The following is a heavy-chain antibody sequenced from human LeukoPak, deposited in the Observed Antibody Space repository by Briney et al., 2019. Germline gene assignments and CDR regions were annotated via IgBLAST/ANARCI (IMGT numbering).Heavy chain of an antibody. Sequence: SVKVSCKASGYTFTSYAISWVRQAPGQGLEWMGRIIPILGIANYAQKFQGRVTITADKSTSTAYMELSSLRSEDTAVYYCAREDYGDPKGFDYWGQGTLVTVSS. CDR1: GYTFTSYA. CDR3: AREDYGDPKGFDY. J-gene: IGHJ4*02. CDR2: IIPILGIA. V-gene: IGHV1-69*04. D-gene: IGHD4-17*01.